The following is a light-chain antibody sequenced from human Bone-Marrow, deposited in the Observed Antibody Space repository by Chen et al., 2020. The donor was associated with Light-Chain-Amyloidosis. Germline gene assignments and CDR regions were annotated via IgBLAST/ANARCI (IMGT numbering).Light chain of an antibody. J-gene: IGLJ3*02. Sequence: SYVLTQPSSVSVAPGQTATIACGGNNIGSTSVHWYQQTPGQAPLLVVYDDSDRPSGIPERLSGSNSGNAATLTINWVEAGDEADYYCQVWDRSSDRPVFGGGTKLTVL. CDR2: DDS. V-gene: IGLV3-21*02. CDR1: NIGSTS. CDR3: QVWDRSSDRPV.